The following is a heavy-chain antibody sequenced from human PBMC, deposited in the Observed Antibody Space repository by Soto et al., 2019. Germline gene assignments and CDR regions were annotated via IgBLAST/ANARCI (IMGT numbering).Heavy chain of an antibody. CDR1: GGSMRNYF. CDR2: IHYSGTT. Sequence: SETLSLTCTVSGGSMRNYFWTWIRQPPGKGLEWIGYIHYSGTTSFFPSYNPSLRSRVTISEDTSKNQFSLKLLSVTAADTAVYFCAAGEASSRNLAPYYLDFWGQGTLVTVSS. CDR3: AAGEASSRNLAPYYLDF. V-gene: IGHV4-59*01. D-gene: IGHD6-13*01. J-gene: IGHJ4*02.